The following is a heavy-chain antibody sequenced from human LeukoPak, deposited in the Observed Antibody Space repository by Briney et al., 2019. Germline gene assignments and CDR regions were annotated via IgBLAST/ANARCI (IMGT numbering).Heavy chain of an antibody. CDR2: IRSKVVGGTT. D-gene: IGHD2-8*01. J-gene: IGHJ3*01. CDR3: ARPPQITVLLMVIADAFDF. Sequence: GGSLRLSCTVSGFSLGDYGMTWVRQAPGKGLEWVGFIRSKVVGGTTQYAASVNGRFTISRDDSNSTAYLQMNSLKSEHTAVYYCARPPQITVLLMVIADAFDFWGQGTMVTVSP. V-gene: IGHV3-49*04. CDR1: GFSLGDYG.